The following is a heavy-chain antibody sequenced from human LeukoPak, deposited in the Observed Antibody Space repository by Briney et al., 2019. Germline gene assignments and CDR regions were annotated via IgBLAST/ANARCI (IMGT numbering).Heavy chain of an antibody. CDR1: GYTLTELS. CDR2: FDPEDGET. D-gene: IGHD6-19*01. V-gene: IGHV1-24*01. Sequence: ASVKVSCKVSGYTLTELSMHWVRQAPGKGLGWMGGFDPEDGETIYAQKFQGRVTMTEDTSTDTAYMELSSLRSEDTAVYYCATDMANGVAGAGAFDIWGQGTMVTVSS. CDR3: ATDMANGVAGAGAFDI. J-gene: IGHJ3*02.